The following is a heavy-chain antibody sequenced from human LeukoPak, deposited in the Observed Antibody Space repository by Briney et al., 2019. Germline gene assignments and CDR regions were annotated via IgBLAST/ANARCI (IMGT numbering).Heavy chain of an antibody. V-gene: IGHV4-34*01. CDR2: INHSGST. D-gene: IGHD4-23*01. CDR1: GGSFSGYY. J-gene: IGHJ6*04. CDR3: ARRVGATGGNSLDV. Sequence: PSETLSLTCAVYGGSFSGYYWSWLRQPPGKGLEWIGEINHSGSTNYTPSLKSRVTISVDTSKNQFSLKLSSVTAADTAVYYCARRVGATGGNSLDVWGKGTTVTVSS.